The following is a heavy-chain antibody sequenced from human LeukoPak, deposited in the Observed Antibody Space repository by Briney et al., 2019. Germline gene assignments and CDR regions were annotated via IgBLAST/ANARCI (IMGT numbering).Heavy chain of an antibody. Sequence: SQTLSLTCAISGDSVSSNSAAWNWIRQSPSRGLEWLGRTYYRSKWCNDYAVSVKSRITINPDTSKNQFSLQLNSVTPEATAVYYCARVRSVAGTGWFDPWGQGTLVTVSS. D-gene: IGHD6-19*01. CDR3: ARVRSVAGTGWFDP. CDR2: TYYRSKWCN. J-gene: IGHJ5*02. V-gene: IGHV6-1*01. CDR1: GDSVSSNSAA.